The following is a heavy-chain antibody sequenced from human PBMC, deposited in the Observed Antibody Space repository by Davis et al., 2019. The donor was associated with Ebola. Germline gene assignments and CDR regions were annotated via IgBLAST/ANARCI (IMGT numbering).Heavy chain of an antibody. CDR3: ARAPVVPAAMVYYYYGMDV. CDR2: IYHSGST. D-gene: IGHD2-2*01. CDR1: GGSISSGGYS. J-gene: IGHJ6*04. Sequence: MPSETLSLTCAVSGGSISSGGYSWSWIRQPPGKGLEWIGYIYHSGSTYYNPSLKSRVTISVDRSKNQFSLKLSSVTAADTAVYYCARAPVVPAAMVYYYYGMDVWGKGTTVTVSS. V-gene: IGHV4-30-2*01.